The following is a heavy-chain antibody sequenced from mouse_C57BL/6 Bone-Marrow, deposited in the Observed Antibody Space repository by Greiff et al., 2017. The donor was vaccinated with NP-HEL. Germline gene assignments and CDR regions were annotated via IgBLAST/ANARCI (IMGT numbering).Heavy chain of an antibody. V-gene: IGHV2-9-1*01. Sequence: VKLMESGPGLVAPSQSLSITCTVSGFSLTSYAISWVRQPPGKGLEWLGVIWTGGGTNYNSALKSRLSISKDNSKSQVFLKMNSLQTDDTARYYCARLYYGSSSEYYYAMDYWGQGTSVTVSS. CDR2: IWTGGGT. J-gene: IGHJ4*01. CDR1: GFSLTSYA. CDR3: ARLYYGSSSEYYYAMDY. D-gene: IGHD1-1*01.